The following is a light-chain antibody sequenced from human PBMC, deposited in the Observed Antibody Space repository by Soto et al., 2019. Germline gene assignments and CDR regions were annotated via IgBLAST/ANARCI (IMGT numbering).Light chain of an antibody. Sequence: DIQMTQSPSSLSASVGDRVTITCRASQGISNYLAWYQQKPGKVPKLLIYAESTLQSGVPSRFSGSGSGTDFTLTISSLQPEDVATYYCQKYNSAPTWTFGQGTKVEIK. V-gene: IGKV1-27*01. CDR1: QGISNY. J-gene: IGKJ1*01. CDR3: QKYNSAPTWT. CDR2: AES.